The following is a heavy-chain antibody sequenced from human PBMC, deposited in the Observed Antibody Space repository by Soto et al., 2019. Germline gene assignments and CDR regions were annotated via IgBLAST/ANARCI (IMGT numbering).Heavy chain of an antibody. CDR3: ASCHTMVRGVDVFDI. CDR2: IIPIFGTA. D-gene: IGHD3-10*01. V-gene: IGHV1-69*13. Sequence: SVKVSCKASGGTFSSYAISWVRQAPGQGLEWMGGIIPIFGTANYAQKFQGRVTITADESTSTAYMELSSLRSEDTAVYYCASCHTMVRGVDVFDIWGQGTMVTVSS. CDR1: GGTFSSYA. J-gene: IGHJ3*02.